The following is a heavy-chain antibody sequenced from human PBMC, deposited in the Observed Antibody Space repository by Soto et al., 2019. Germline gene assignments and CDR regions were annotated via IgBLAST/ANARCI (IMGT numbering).Heavy chain of an antibody. CDR2: ISAYNGNT. CDR3: ARVGAYYDILTGFPYDAFDI. Sequence: ASVKVSCKASGYTFTSYGISWVRQAPGQGLEWMGWISAYNGNTNYAQKLQGRVTMTTDTSTSTAYTELRSLRSDDTAVYYCARVGAYYDILTGFPYDAFDIWGQGTMVTVSS. D-gene: IGHD3-9*01. J-gene: IGHJ3*02. V-gene: IGHV1-18*01. CDR1: GYTFTSYG.